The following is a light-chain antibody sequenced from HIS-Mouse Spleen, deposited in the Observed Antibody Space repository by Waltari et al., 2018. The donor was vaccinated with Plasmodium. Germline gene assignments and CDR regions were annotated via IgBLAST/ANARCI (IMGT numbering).Light chain of an antibody. Sequence: DIQMTQSPSSLSASLGDRVTITCRESQSISIQLNWYQQKPGKAPNLLIYAASSLQSGVSSRFSGSGSGTDFTLTISSLQTEDFATYYCQQSYSTPWTFGQGTKVEIK. J-gene: IGKJ1*01. CDR1: QSISIQ. CDR2: AAS. V-gene: IGKV1-39*01. CDR3: QQSYSTPWT.